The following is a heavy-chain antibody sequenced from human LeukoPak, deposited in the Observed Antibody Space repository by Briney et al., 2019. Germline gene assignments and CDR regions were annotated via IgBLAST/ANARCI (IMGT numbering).Heavy chain of an antibody. CDR2: IIPIFGTA. CDR1: GGTFSSYA. CDR3: AREDTYSSGWYGWFDP. J-gene: IGHJ5*02. Sequence: SVKVSCKASGGTFSSYAISWVRQAPGQGLEWMGGIIPIFGTANYAQKFQGRVTITADESTSTAYMELSSLRSEDTAVYYCAREDTYSSGWYGWFDPWGQGTLVTVSS. D-gene: IGHD6-19*01. V-gene: IGHV1-69*01.